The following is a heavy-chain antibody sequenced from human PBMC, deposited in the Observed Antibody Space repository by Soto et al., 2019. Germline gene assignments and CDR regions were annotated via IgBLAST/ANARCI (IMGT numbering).Heavy chain of an antibody. CDR2: ISAYNGNT. CDR3: ARSTRLRFLEWFLPTDYYYGMDV. V-gene: IGHV1-18*01. J-gene: IGHJ6*02. Sequence: GASVKVSCKASGYTFTSYGISWVRQAPGQGLEWMGWISAYNGNTNYAQKLQGGVTMTTDTSTSTAYMELRSLRSDDTAVYYCARSTRLRFLEWFLPTDYYYGMDVWGQGTTVTVSS. CDR1: GYTFTSYG. D-gene: IGHD3-3*01.